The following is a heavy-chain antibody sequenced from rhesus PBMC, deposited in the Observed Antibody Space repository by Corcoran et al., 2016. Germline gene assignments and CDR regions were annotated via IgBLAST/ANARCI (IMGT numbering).Heavy chain of an antibody. CDR1: GGSVSSSNW. V-gene: IGHV4-65*01. Sequence: QVQLQESGPGLVKPSETLSLTCAVSGGSVSSSNWWSWIRQPPGKGLEWIGYISWSSGSTYYNPSLKSRVTISTDTSKNQFSLKLSSVTAADTAVYYCAREAPANYWGQGVLVTVSS. CDR3: AREAPANY. CDR2: ISWSSGST. D-gene: IGHD2-33*01. J-gene: IGHJ4*01.